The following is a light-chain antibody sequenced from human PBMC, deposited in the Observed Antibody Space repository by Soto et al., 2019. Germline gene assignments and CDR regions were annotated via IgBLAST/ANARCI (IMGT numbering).Light chain of an antibody. Sequence: EIVMTQSPATLSVSPGERATLSCRASQSVGCSLALYQQKPGQAPGLLIYGASTRATGVPARFSGSGSGTEFTLTISSLQSEDFAVYYCQQYRNWPRKFGQGTKVEIK. CDR1: QSVGCS. J-gene: IGKJ1*01. CDR2: GAS. V-gene: IGKV3-15*01. CDR3: QQYRNWPRK.